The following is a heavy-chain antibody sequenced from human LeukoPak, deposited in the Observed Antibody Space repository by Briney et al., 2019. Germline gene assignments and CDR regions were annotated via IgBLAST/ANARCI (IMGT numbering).Heavy chain of an antibody. J-gene: IGHJ4*02. Sequence: GGSLRLSCAASGFTFSSYWMSWFRQAPGKGLEWVANIKQDGSEKYYVDSVKGRFTISRDNAKNSLYLQMNSLRAEDTAVYYCARDTCSGGSCYFDYWGQGTLVTVSS. CDR2: IKQDGSEK. V-gene: IGHV3-7*01. D-gene: IGHD2-15*01. CDR3: ARDTCSGGSCYFDY. CDR1: GFTFSSYW.